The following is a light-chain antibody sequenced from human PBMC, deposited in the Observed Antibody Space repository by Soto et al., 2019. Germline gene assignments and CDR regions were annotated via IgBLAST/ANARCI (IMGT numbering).Light chain of an antibody. CDR1: QSVSSN. V-gene: IGKV3-15*01. Sequence: EIVLTQSPATLSLSPGERATLWCRASQSVSSNLAWYQQKPGQAPRLLIYGASTRATGIPARFSGSGSGTEFTLTISSLQSEDFAVYYCQQYNNWATFGQGTKVDIK. J-gene: IGKJ1*01. CDR3: QQYNNWAT. CDR2: GAS.